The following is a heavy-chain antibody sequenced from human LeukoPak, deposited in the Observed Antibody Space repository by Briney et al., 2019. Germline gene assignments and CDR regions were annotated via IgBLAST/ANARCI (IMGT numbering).Heavy chain of an antibody. CDR2: ISGSGGST. J-gene: IGHJ4*02. CDR3: AKAPYASGSYYSYFYFDS. CDR1: GFTFSNYA. Sequence: GGSLRLSCAASGFTFSNYAVSWVRQAPGKGLEWVSAISGSGGSTYYADSVKGRFTISRDNSKNTLYLQMDSLRAEDTALYYCAKAPYASGSYYSYFYFDSWGQGALDTVSS. D-gene: IGHD3-10*01. V-gene: IGHV3-23*01.